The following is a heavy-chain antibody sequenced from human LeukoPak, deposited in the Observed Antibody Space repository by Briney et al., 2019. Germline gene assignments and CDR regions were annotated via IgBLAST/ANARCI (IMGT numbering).Heavy chain of an antibody. CDR2: IKQDGSEK. CDR3: ARDRLVGYYDILTGYPNNWFDP. Sequence: GGSLRLSCAASGFTFRSSWMSWVRQAPGKGLEWVANIKQDGSEKYYVDSVKGRFTISRDNAKNSLYLQMNSLRAEDTAVYYCARDRLVGYYDILTGYPNNWFDPWGQGTLVTVSS. CDR1: GFTFRSSW. D-gene: IGHD3-9*01. V-gene: IGHV3-7*01. J-gene: IGHJ5*02.